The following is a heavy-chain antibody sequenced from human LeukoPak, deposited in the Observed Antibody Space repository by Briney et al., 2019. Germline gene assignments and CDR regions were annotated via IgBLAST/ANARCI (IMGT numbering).Heavy chain of an antibody. CDR3: AKDARRYSGWYFFDH. D-gene: IGHD6-19*01. CDR2: ISDSGGTT. Sequence: PGGSLRLSCAASGFTFDDYAMTWVRQAPGKGLEWVSVISDSGGTTYYADSVKGRFTISRDNSRNTLYLQMNSLRVDDTAVYYCAKDARRYSGWYFFDHWGQGTLVTVSS. CDR1: GFTFDDYA. J-gene: IGHJ4*02. V-gene: IGHV3-23*01.